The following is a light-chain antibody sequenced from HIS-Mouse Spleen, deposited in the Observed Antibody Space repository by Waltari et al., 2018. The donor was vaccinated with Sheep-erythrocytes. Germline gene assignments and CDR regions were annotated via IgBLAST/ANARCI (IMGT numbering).Light chain of an antibody. CDR3: CSYAGSYTWV. Sequence: QSALTQPRSVSGSPGQSVTISCTGTSSDVGGYNYVSWYQQHPGKAPKLRIYDVSKRPSGVPDRLSSSKSGKTASLTISGLQAEDEADYYCCSYAGSYTWVFGGGTKLTVL. V-gene: IGLV2-11*01. CDR2: DVS. J-gene: IGLJ3*02. CDR1: SSDVGGYNY.